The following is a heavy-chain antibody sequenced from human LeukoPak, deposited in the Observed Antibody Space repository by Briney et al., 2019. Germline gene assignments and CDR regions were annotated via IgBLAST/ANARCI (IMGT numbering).Heavy chain of an antibody. D-gene: IGHD5-18*01. CDR2: IWYDGSNK. Sequence: PGGSLRLSCAASGFTFSSYGMHWVRQAPGKGLEWVALIWYDGSNKYYADSVKGRFTISRDNSKNTLYLQMNSLRAEDTAVYYCARDRQLWSPTYFFDYWGQGTLVTVSS. V-gene: IGHV3-33*01. J-gene: IGHJ4*02. CDR1: GFTFSSYG. CDR3: ARDRQLWSPTYFFDY.